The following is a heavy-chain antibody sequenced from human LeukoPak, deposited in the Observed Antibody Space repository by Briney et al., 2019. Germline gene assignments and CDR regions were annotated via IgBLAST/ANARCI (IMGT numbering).Heavy chain of an antibody. V-gene: IGHV3-11*04. CDR3: ARARARDYGDY. J-gene: IGHJ4*02. CDR1: GFTFSDYY. CDR2: ISSSGSTI. Sequence: GGSLRLSCAASGFTFSDYYMNWIRQAPGKGLEWVSYISSSGSTIFYADSVKGRFTISRDNAKNSLYLQMNSLRAEDTAVYYCARARARDYGDYWGQGTLVTVSS.